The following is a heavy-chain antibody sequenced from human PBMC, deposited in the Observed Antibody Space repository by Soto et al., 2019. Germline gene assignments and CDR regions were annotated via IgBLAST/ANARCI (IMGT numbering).Heavy chain of an antibody. V-gene: IGHV4-39*01. Sequence: SETLSLTCTVSGGSISSSSYYWGWIRQPPGKGLEWIGSIYYSGSTYYNPSLKSRVTISVDTSKNQFSLKLSSVTAADTAVYYCARPVADYLYYFDYWGQGTLVTVS. J-gene: IGHJ4*02. CDR2: IYYSGST. CDR1: GGSISSSSYY. CDR3: ARPVADYLYYFDY. D-gene: IGHD3-16*01.